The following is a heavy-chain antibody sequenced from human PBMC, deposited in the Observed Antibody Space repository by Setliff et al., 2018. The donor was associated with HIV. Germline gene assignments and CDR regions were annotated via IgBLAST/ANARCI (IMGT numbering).Heavy chain of an antibody. Sequence: PSETLSLTCTVSGGSISSGSYYWSWIRQPAGKGLEWVGRIYTSGSTNYTPSLKSPVTISVGASKMQFSLNLSSATAADTSVYYCARSLRYFNLSVHYWGQGMLVTVSS. J-gene: IGHJ4*02. CDR2: IYTSGST. CDR3: ARSLRYFNLSVHY. D-gene: IGHD3-9*01. V-gene: IGHV4-61*02. CDR1: GGSISSGSYY.